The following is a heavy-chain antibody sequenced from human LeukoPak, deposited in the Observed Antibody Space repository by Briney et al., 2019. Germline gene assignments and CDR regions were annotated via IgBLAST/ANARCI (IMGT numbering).Heavy chain of an antibody. J-gene: IGHJ3*02. V-gene: IGHV4-61*03. CDR2: IFYSGST. CDR1: GSSITSSRSY. Sequence: SETLSLTCSVSGSSITSSRSYGAWIRQPPEKGLEWIGSIFYSGSTNYNPSLRSRVTMSIDTSKTHFSLKLRSVTAADTAVYFCASNFAISAGSTFNIWGQGTMVTVSS. CDR3: ASNFAISAGSTFNI. D-gene: IGHD1-14*01.